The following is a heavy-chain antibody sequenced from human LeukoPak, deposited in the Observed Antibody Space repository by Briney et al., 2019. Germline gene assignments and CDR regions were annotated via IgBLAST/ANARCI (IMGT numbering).Heavy chain of an antibody. CDR3: ARVTNYDFYSGYPYYSGY. CDR2: ITVYNGNT. V-gene: IGHV1-18*01. D-gene: IGHD3-3*01. J-gene: IGHJ4*02. CDR1: GYTFTTYG. Sequence: GASVKVSCKAFGYTFTTYGISWMRQAPGQGLEWVGWITVYNGNTNYAEKFQDRVTMTTDASTSTALMELRSLRSDDTAVYYCARVTNYDFYSGYPYYSGYWGQGTLVTVSS.